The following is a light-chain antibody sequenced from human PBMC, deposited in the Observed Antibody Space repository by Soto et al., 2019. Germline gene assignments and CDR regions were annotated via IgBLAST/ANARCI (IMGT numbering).Light chain of an antibody. CDR3: QQYNNWHPLT. V-gene: IGKV3D-15*01. CDR1: QSVSIN. Sequence: EIVMTQSPGTLSVSPGERATLSCRASQSVSINLAWYQQKPGQAPRLLIYDASTRAIGIPARFSGSGSGTEFTLTISSLQSKDFAVYYCQQYNNWHPLTFGGGTKVEIK. J-gene: IGKJ4*01. CDR2: DAS.